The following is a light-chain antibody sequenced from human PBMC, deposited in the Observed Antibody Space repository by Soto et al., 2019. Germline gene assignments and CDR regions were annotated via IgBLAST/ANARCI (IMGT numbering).Light chain of an antibody. CDR3: PQHYSHPPWT. J-gene: IGKJ1*01. CDR2: AAS. CDR1: QGISND. V-gene: IGKV1-17*02. Sequence: DIQVTQSPSSLSASVGDRVTITCRASQGISNDLNWYQQKPGKAPKRLIYAASSLQSGVPSRFSGSGSETEFPLKNSDLQSEDFANYYRPQHYSHPPWTFGQGTKVEIK.